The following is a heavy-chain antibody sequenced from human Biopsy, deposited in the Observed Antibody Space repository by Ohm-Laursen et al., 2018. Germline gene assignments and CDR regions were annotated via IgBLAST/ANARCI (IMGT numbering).Heavy chain of an antibody. CDR2: FAPENGKT. J-gene: IGHJ4*02. Sequence: SVKASCKVSGYAVTAFSIHWVRQAPGRGLEWMGGFAPENGKTIYAQKFQGRVTMTEDTSTDTAYMELSSLRSEDTAVYYCAADINVWNVNYWGQGTQVTVSS. D-gene: IGHD1-1*01. CDR1: GYAVTAFS. CDR3: AADINVWNVNY. V-gene: IGHV1-24*01.